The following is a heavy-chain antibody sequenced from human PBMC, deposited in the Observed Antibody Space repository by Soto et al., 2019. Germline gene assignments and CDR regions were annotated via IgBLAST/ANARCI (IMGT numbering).Heavy chain of an antibody. J-gene: IGHJ4*02. CDR3: AKGKIGDLYYFDY. CDR1: GFTFSSYA. D-gene: IGHD3-10*01. CDR2: ISGSGGST. Sequence: GGSLRLSCAASGFTFSSYAMSWVRQAPGKGLEWVSAISGSGGSTYYADSVKGRFTSSRDNSKNTLYLQMNSLRAEDTDVNYCAKGKIGDLYYFDYWGQGTLVTVSS. V-gene: IGHV3-23*01.